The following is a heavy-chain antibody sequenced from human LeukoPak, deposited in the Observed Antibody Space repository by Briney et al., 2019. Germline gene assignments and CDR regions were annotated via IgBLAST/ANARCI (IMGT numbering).Heavy chain of an antibody. Sequence: GGSLRLSCVVSGFTFSSYGMSWVRQAPGKGLKWVSGISGSGGSTYYADSVKGRFTISRDNSKNTLYLQMNSLRAEDTAVYYCAKTTKAIVAAGIVFDYWGQGTLVTVSS. V-gene: IGHV3-23*01. CDR2: ISGSGGST. J-gene: IGHJ4*02. CDR3: AKTTKAIVAAGIVFDY. CDR1: GFTFSSYG. D-gene: IGHD6-13*01.